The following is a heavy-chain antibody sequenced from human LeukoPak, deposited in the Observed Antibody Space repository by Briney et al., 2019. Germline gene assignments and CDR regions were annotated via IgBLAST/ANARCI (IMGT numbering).Heavy chain of an antibody. CDR3: ARYVWGSYPTFEDY. Sequence: SETLSLTCTVSGGSISSYYWSWIRRPPGKGLEWIGYIYYSGSTNYNPSLKSRVTISVGTPKNQFSLKLSSVTAADTAVYYCARYVWGSYPTFEDYWGQGTLVTVSS. D-gene: IGHD3-16*02. CDR1: GGSISSYY. V-gene: IGHV4-59*01. CDR2: IYYSGST. J-gene: IGHJ4*02.